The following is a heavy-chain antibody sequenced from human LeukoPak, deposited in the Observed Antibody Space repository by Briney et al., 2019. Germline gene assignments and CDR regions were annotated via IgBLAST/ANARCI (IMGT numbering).Heavy chain of an antibody. V-gene: IGHV3-15*01. CDR3: TKGYGHSDFDF. CDR1: GFTFTNAR. D-gene: IGHD3-3*02. Sequence: GGSLRLSCAASGFTFTNARMGWVRRAPGKGLEWVGLIKSKIDGGTTHFAAPVKGRFTISTDDSKHTLYLHMNSLKSEDTAVYYCTKGYGHSDFDFWGQGTLVTVSS. CDR2: IKSKIDGGTT. J-gene: IGHJ4*02.